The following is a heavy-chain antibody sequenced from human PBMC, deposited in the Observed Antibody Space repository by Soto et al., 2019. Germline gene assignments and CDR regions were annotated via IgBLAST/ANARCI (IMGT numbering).Heavy chain of an antibody. V-gene: IGHV3-23*01. D-gene: IGHD2-2*01. Sequence: GGSLTLSCAASGFTFSSNAYSWVRQPQGTGREWVSAISGSGGSTYYADSAKGRFTISRDNSKNTLYLQMNSLRAEDTAVYYCAKEGVYCSSTSCYNWFDPWGQGTLVTVS. CDR1: GFTFSSNA. J-gene: IGHJ5*02. CDR3: AKEGVYCSSTSCYNWFDP. CDR2: ISGSGGST.